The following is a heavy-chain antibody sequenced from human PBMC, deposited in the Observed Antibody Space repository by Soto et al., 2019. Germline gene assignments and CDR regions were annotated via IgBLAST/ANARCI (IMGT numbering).Heavy chain of an antibody. V-gene: IGHV4-34*01. CDR2: INHSGST. CDR3: ARLGYCSGGSCYFGYYYGMDV. J-gene: IGHJ6*02. D-gene: IGHD2-15*01. CDR1: GGSFSGYY. Sequence: PSETLSLTCAVYGGSFSGYYWSWIRQPPGKGLEWIGEINHSGSTNYNPSLKSRVTISVDTSKNQFSLKLSSVTAADTAVYYCARLGYCSGGSCYFGYYYGMDVWGQGTTVTV.